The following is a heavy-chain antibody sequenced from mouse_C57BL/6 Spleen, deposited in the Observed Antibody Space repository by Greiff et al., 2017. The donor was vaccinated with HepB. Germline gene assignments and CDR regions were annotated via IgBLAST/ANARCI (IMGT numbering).Heavy chain of an antibody. CDR3: ARPNYGDYAMDN. V-gene: IGHV1-78*01. CDR1: GYTFTDHT. J-gene: IGHJ4*01. D-gene: IGHD1-2*01. CDR2: LYPSDGST. Sequence: QVQLQQSDAELVKPGASVKISCKVSGYTFTDHTIHWLKQRPDQGLEWIGYLYPSDGSTKYNEKLKGKDTLTADKSSSTAYMQLNSLTSDDSAVYFCARPNYGDYAMDNWGQGTSVTDSS.